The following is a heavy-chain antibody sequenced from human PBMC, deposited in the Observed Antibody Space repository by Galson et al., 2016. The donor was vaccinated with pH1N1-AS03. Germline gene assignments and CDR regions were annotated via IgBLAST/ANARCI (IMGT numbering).Heavy chain of an antibody. D-gene: IGHD6-13*01. V-gene: IGHV3-30*04. CDR3: ARPRVGNSRWGFED. J-gene: IGHJ4*02. CDR1: GFTFSRHA. Sequence: SLRLSCAASGFTFSRHAMHWVRQPPGKGLEWVAVISYDGSNKYYADSVKGRFTISRDNSKNKLYLQMNSLRVEDTAVYYCARPRVGNSRWGFEDWGQETLVTVSS. CDR2: ISYDGSNK.